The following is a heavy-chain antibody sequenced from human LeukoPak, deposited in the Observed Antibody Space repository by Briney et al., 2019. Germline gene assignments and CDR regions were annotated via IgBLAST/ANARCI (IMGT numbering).Heavy chain of an antibody. Sequence: GGSLRLSCAASGFTFSSYGMHWVRQAPGKGLEWVAVISYDGSNKYYADSVKGRFTISRDNSKNTLYLQMNSLRAEDTAVNYCAKEMTTVTTLDYWGQGTLVTVSS. V-gene: IGHV3-30*18. D-gene: IGHD4-17*01. CDR2: ISYDGSNK. CDR3: AKEMTTVTTLDY. J-gene: IGHJ4*02. CDR1: GFTFSSYG.